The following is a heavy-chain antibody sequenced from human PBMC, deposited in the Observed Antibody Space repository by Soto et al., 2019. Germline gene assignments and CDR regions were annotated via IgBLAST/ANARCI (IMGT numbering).Heavy chain of an antibody. CDR3: ARHQLYSSSWSSTYYYYGMDV. CDR2: IDPSDSYT. CDR1: GYSFTSYW. J-gene: IGHJ6*02. D-gene: IGHD6-13*01. Sequence: GESLKISCKGSGYSFTSYWISWVRQMPGKGLEWMGRIDPSDSYTNYSPSFQGHVTISADKSISTAYLQWSSLKASDTAMYYCARHQLYSSSWSSTYYYYGMDVWGQGTTVTVSS. V-gene: IGHV5-10-1*01.